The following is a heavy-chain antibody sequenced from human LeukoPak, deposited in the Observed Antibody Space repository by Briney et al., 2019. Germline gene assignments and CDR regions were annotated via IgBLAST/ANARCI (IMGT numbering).Heavy chain of an antibody. D-gene: IGHD6-13*01. J-gene: IGHJ5*02. CDR1: GGTFNSHG. CDR3: AREGGIAAAGLNWLDP. Sequence: VASVKVSCKAPGGTFNSHGISWVRQAPGQGLEWMGGIIPILETTNYAQKFQGRVSITTDESTSTAYMELSSLRSEDTAVYYCAREGGIAAAGLNWLDPWGQGTLVTVSS. V-gene: IGHV1-69*05. CDR2: IIPILETT.